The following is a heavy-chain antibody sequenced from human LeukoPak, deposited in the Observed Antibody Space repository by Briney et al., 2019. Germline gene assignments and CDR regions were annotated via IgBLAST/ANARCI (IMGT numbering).Heavy chain of an antibody. CDR1: GYTFTGYY. J-gene: IGHJ6*02. CDR3: ARDDYDYVWGRYGMDV. V-gene: IGHV1-2*02. Sequence: ASVKVSRKASGYTFTGYYMHWVRQAPGQGLEWMGWINPNSGGTNYAQKFQGRVTMTRDTSISTAYMELSRLRSDDTAVYYCARDDYDYVWGRYGMDVWGPVTTVTVSS. D-gene: IGHD3-16*01. CDR2: INPNSGGT.